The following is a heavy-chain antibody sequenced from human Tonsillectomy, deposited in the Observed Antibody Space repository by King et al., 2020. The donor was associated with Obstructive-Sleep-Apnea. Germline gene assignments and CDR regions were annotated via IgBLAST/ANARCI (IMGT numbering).Heavy chain of an antibody. CDR2: ISSSSSTI. J-gene: IGHJ4*02. Sequence: VQLVESGGGLVQPGGSLRLSCAASGFTFSSYSMNWVRQAPGKGLEWVSYISSSSSTIYYADSVKGRFTISRDNAKNSLYLQMNSLRAEDTAVYYCARDTAFGEVDLDYWGQGTLVTVSS. V-gene: IGHV3-48*04. D-gene: IGHD3-16*01. CDR3: ARDTAFGEVDLDY. CDR1: GFTFSSYS.